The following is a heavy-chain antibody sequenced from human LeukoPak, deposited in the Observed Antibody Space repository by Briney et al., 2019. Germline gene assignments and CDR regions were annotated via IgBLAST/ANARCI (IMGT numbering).Heavy chain of an antibody. J-gene: IGHJ6*02. Sequence: PGGSLRLSCAASGFTFSSYAMSWVRQAPGKGLEWVSAISGSGGSTYYADSVKGGFTISRDNSKNTLYLQMNSLRAEDTAVYYCAREGIVTIFGVVNRPYYYYGMDVWGQGTTVTVSS. D-gene: IGHD3-3*01. CDR1: GFTFSSYA. V-gene: IGHV3-23*01. CDR3: AREGIVTIFGVVNRPYYYYGMDV. CDR2: ISGSGGST.